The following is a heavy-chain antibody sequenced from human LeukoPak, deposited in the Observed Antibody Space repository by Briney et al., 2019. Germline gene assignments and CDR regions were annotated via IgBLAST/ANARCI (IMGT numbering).Heavy chain of an antibody. CDR3: ARVHLGWFGELMDWNYFDY. Sequence: TGGSLSLSCAASGFTVSSNYMSWVRQAPGKGLEWVSVIYSGGSTYYADSVKGRFTISRDNSKNTLYLQMNSLRAEDTAVYYCARVHLGWFGELMDWNYFDYWGQGTLVTVSS. CDR1: GFTVSSNY. CDR2: IYSGGST. J-gene: IGHJ4*02. D-gene: IGHD3-10*01. V-gene: IGHV3-66*01.